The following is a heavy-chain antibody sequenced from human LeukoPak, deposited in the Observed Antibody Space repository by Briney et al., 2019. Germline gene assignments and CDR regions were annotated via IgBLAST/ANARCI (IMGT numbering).Heavy chain of an antibody. CDR1: GFTVSSNY. V-gene: IGHV3-66*01. D-gene: IGHD2-15*01. Sequence: GGSLRLSCAASGFTVSSNYMSWVRQAPGKGLEWVSVIYSGGSTYYVDSVKGRFTISRDNSKNTLYLQMNSLRAEDTAVYYCARDFVVVVAASRYYYYGMDVWGQGTTVTVSS. CDR2: IYSGGST. CDR3: ARDFVVVVAASRYYYYGMDV. J-gene: IGHJ6*02.